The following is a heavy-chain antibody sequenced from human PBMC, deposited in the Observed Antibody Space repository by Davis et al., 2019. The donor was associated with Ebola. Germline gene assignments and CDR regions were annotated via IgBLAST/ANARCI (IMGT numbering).Heavy chain of an antibody. V-gene: IGHV4-34*01. CDR1: GGSFSGYY. CDR3: ARVRPYYYGMDV. Sequence: SETLSLTCAVYGGSFSGYYWSWIRQPPGKGLEWIGEINHSGSTNYNPSLKSRVTISVDTSKNQFSLKLSSVTAADTAVYYCARVRPYYYGMDVWGQGTTVTVSS. CDR2: INHSGST. J-gene: IGHJ6*02.